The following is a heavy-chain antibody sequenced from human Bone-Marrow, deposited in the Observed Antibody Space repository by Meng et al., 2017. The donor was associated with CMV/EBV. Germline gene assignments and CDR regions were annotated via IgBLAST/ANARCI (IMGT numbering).Heavy chain of an antibody. CDR2: ISYDGSNK. Sequence: GGSLRLSCAASGFTFSSYAMHWVRQAPGKGLEWVAVISYDGSNKYYADSVKGRFTISRDNSKNTLYLQMNSLRAEDTAVYYCAKDFVVVPAAIKATDLFAYWGQGPLVTVYS. J-gene: IGHJ4*02. D-gene: IGHD2-2*02. V-gene: IGHV3-30*04. CDR1: GFTFSSYA. CDR3: AKDFVVVPAAIKATDLFAY.